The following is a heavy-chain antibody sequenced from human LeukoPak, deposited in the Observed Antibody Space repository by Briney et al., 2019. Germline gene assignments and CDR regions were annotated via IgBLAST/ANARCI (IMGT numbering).Heavy chain of an antibody. CDR3: ARRYSGYGNAFDI. CDR1: GGSISSYY. J-gene: IGHJ3*02. CDR2: IYSSGST. Sequence: SETLSLTCTVSGGSISSYYWSWIRQPPGKGLEWIGYIYSSGSTYYSPSLKSRVTISVDTSKNQFSLKLYSVTAADTAVYYCARRYSGYGNAFDIWGQGTMVTVSS. D-gene: IGHD5-12*01. V-gene: IGHV4-59*08.